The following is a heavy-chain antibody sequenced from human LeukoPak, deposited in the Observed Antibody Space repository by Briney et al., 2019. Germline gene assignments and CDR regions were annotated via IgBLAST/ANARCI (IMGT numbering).Heavy chain of an antibody. CDR3: ARLSNLLLWFGELSYFDY. V-gene: IGHV4-39*01. CDR2: IYYSGST. J-gene: IGHJ4*02. D-gene: IGHD3-10*01. Sequence: PSETLSLTCTVSGGSISSSSYYWGWIRQPPGRGLEWIGSIYYSGSTYYNPSLKSRVTISVDTSKNQFSLKLSSVAAADTAVYNCARLSNLLLWFGELSYFDYWGQGTLVTVSS. CDR1: GGSISSSSYY.